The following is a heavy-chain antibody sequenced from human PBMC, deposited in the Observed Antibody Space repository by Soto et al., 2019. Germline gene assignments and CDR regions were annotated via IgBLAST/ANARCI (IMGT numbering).Heavy chain of an antibody. V-gene: IGHV4-34*01. Sequence: SETLSLTCAVYGGSFSGYYWSWIRQPPGKGLEWIGEINHSGSTNYNPSLKSRVTISVDTSKNQFSLKLSSVTAADTAVYYCARVGGYSGYDWANDYWGQGTLVTVSS. D-gene: IGHD5-12*01. CDR1: GGSFSGYY. J-gene: IGHJ4*02. CDR2: INHSGST. CDR3: ARVGGYSGYDWANDY.